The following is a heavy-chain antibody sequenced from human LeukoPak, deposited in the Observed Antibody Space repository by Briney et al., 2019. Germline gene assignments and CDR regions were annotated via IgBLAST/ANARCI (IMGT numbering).Heavy chain of an antibody. V-gene: IGHV1-46*01. Sequence: PGASVKVSCKASGDTLTRNYMHWVRQAPGQGLEWMGIINPSDGSTTYAQKLQGRVTMTSVTSTNTAYMELSSLRSEDTAVYYCARDRASSGSYTYYYGMDVWGQGTTVTVSS. J-gene: IGHJ6*02. CDR1: GDTLTRNY. CDR3: ARDRASSGSYTYYYGMDV. CDR2: INPSDGST. D-gene: IGHD3-22*01.